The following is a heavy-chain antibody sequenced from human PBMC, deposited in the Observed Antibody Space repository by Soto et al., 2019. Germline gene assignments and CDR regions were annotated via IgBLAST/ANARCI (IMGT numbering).Heavy chain of an antibody. D-gene: IGHD1-26*01. CDR1: GASLSRYY. Sequence: SETLSLTCNVSGASLSRYYWSWIRQPPGKGLEWIGRIYATGDTDYNPSLKSRISMSVDMSKKQFSLTLRSVTAADTAIYYCVRDGTKSLRDRFELWGRCILVTVSS. CDR3: VRDGTKSLRDRFEL. CDR2: IYATGDT. V-gene: IGHV4-4*07. J-gene: IGHJ5*02.